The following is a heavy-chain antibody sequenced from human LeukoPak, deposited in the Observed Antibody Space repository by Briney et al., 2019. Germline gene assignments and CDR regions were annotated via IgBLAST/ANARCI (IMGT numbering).Heavy chain of an antibody. CDR2: IQPGDSNT. Sequence: GESLKISCQGSGYSFTNYWIVGVRQMPGQGLEYMGIIQPGDSNTNYSPSFEGQVIISVDKSISTAYLQWSSLKASDSAIYYCARRRGDTVAGPDYWGQGTLVTVSS. J-gene: IGHJ4*02. CDR3: ARRRGDTVAGPDY. V-gene: IGHV5-51*01. D-gene: IGHD6-19*01. CDR1: GYSFTNYW.